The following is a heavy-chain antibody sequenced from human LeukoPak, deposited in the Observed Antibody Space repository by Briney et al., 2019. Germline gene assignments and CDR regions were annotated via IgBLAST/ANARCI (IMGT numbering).Heavy chain of an antibody. CDR1: GCTFTSYS. CDR3: AKDFSIIAAAGEFDY. Sequence: ASVKVSCKASGCTFTSYSMNWVRQAPGQGLEWMGIINPSVGSTNYAQKFQGRVTITRDTSTSTVYMELSSLRSEDTAVYSCAKDFSIIAAAGEFDYWGQGTLVTVSS. CDR2: INPSVGST. J-gene: IGHJ4*02. D-gene: IGHD6-13*01. V-gene: IGHV1-46*01.